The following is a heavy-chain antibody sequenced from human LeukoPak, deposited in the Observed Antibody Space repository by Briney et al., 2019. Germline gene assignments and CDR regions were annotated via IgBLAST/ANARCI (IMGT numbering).Heavy chain of an antibody. CDR3: ASRAGNPFHGFDV. J-gene: IGHJ3*01. CDR1: GYTFTSYG. CDR2: ISAYNGDT. D-gene: IGHD1-14*01. V-gene: IGHV1-18*01. Sequence: GASVKVSCRASGYTFTSYGINWVRQAPGQGLAWMGWISAYNGDTSSAQTLQGRITMTTDTSTSTAYMELRSLTSDDTAVYYCASRAGNPFHGFDVWGQGTMVTVSS.